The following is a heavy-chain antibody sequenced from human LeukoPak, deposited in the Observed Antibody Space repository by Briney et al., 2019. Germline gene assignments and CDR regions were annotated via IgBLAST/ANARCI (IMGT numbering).Heavy chain of an antibody. CDR2: MYYSGST. J-gene: IGHJ4*02. V-gene: IGHV4-39*07. CDR3: ARALPNSNWSQGRNYFDY. D-gene: IGHD6-13*01. CDR1: GGSFSSYY. Sequence: SETLSLTCAVYGGSFSSYYWGWIRQPPGKGLEWIGSMYYSGSTYYNPSLKSRVTISVDTSKNQFSLKLSSVTAADTAVYYCARALPNSNWSQGRNYFDYWGQGTLVTVSS.